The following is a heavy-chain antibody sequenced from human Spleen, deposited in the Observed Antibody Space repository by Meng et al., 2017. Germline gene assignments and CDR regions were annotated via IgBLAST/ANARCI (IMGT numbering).Heavy chain of an antibody. CDR2: IIPIFGTA. Sequence: SVKVSCKASGGTFSSYAISWVRQAPGQGLEWMGGIIPIFGTANYAQKFQGRATITADESTSTAYMELSSLRSEDTAVYYCASLGRGQFGYWGQGTLVTVSS. CDR1: GGTFSSYA. D-gene: IGHD5-24*01. V-gene: IGHV1-69*13. CDR3: ASLGRGQFGY. J-gene: IGHJ4*02.